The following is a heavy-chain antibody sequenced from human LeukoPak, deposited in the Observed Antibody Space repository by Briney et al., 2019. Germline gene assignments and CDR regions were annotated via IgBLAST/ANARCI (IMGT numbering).Heavy chain of an antibody. D-gene: IGHD3-16*01. CDR1: GFSFGGYW. J-gene: IGHJ5*02. Sequence: GGSLRLSCAASGFSFGGYWLSWVRQAPGKGLECVASIKSDGSEKYYADSVKGRFTISRDNAKNSLYLQMHSLRAEDTAVYYCGRLTTAYDTVDPWGQGTLVTVSS. CDR2: IKSDGSEK. V-gene: IGHV3-7*05. CDR3: GRLTTAYDTVDP.